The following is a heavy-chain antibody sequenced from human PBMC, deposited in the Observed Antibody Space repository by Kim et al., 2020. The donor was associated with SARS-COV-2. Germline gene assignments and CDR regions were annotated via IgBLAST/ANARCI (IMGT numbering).Heavy chain of an antibody. CDR2: ISGSGGSI. CDR3: AKDPSKFLTGYYLDY. V-gene: IGHV3-23*01. J-gene: IGHJ4*02. Sequence: GGSLRLSCAASGFTFSSYVMSWVRQAPGKGLEWVSAISGSGGSIYYADSVKGRFTISRDNSKNTLYLQMHSLRAEDTAVYYFAKDPSKFLTGYYLDYWGQGTLVTVSS. CDR1: GFTFSSYV. D-gene: IGHD3-9*01.